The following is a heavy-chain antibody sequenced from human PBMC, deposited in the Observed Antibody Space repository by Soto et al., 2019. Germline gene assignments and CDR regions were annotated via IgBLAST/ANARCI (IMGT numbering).Heavy chain of an antibody. J-gene: IGHJ6*02. V-gene: IGHV1-2*02. Sequence: GASVKVSCKASGYTFTGYYMHWVRQAPGQGLEWMGWINPNSGGTNYAQKFQGRVTMTRDTSISTAYMELSRLRSDDTAVYYCARGGCSSTSCYTYLYGMDVWGQGTTVTVS. CDR1: GYTFTGYY. CDR2: INPNSGGT. D-gene: IGHD2-2*02. CDR3: ARGGCSSTSCYTYLYGMDV.